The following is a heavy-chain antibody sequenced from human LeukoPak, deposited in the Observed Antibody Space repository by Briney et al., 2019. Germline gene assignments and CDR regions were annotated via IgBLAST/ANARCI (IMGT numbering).Heavy chain of an antibody. D-gene: IGHD6-19*01. CDR3: ASASSLSSGWYRGPGPWFDP. J-gene: IGHJ5*02. CDR2: IIPIFGTA. V-gene: IGHV1-69*05. CDR1: GGTFSSYA. Sequence: SVKVSCKASGGTFSSYAISWVRQAPGQGLEGMGGIIPIFGTANYAQKFQGRVTITTDESTSTAYMELSSLRSDDTAVYYCASASSLSSGWYRGPGPWFDPWGQGTLVTVSS.